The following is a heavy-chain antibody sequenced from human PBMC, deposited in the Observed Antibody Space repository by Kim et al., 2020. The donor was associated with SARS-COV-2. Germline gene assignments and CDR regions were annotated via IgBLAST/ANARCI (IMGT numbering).Heavy chain of an antibody. CDR3: ARANPRGYYYYGMDV. CDR2: ISSSGSTI. J-gene: IGHJ6*02. CDR1: GFTFSSYE. Sequence: GGSLRLSCAASGFTFSSYEMNWVRQAPGKGLEWVSYISSSGSTIYYADSVKGRFTISRDNAKNSLYLQMNSLRAEDTAVYYCARANPRGYYYYGMDVWGQGTTVTVSS. D-gene: IGHD7-27*01. V-gene: IGHV3-48*03.